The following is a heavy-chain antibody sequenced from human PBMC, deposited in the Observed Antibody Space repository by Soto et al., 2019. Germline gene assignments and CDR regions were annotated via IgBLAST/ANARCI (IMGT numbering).Heavy chain of an antibody. J-gene: IGHJ4*02. V-gene: IGHV3-30*18. Sequence: VQLVESGGGVVQPGRSLRLSCAASGFTFSDYAMHWVRQAPGKGLEWVAVVSHDGRNTHYADSVKGRFTISRDSSKNQVSLEMPSLRAEDTAVYYCAKGGRQWLVTSDFNYWGQGALVTVSS. D-gene: IGHD6-19*01. CDR3: AKGGRQWLVTSDFNY. CDR2: VSHDGRNT. CDR1: GFTFSDYA.